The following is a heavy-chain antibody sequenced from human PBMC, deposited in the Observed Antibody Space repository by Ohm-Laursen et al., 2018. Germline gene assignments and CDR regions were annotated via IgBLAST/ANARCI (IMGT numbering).Heavy chain of an antibody. Sequence: SLRLSCSASGFTVSTKYMSWVRQAPGKGLEWASGISWNSGIIGYVDSVKGRFTISRDNAKNSLYLQMNSLRAEDTAVYYCARDFDWGQGTLVTVSS. CDR3: ARDFD. CDR1: GFTVSTKY. V-gene: IGHV3-48*03. CDR2: ISWNSGII. J-gene: IGHJ4*02.